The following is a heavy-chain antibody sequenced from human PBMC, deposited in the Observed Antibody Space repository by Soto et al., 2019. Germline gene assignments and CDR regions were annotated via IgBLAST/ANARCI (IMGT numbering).Heavy chain of an antibody. CDR2: ISGSSGNT. Sequence: GGSLRLSCAASGFTFSSYAMSWVRQAPGKGLEWVSSISGSSGNTYYADSVKGRFTISRDNAKNTLYLQMNSLRAEDTAVYYCAKVSRRSWYAFDIWGQGTMVTVSS. CDR1: GFTFSSYA. D-gene: IGHD6-13*01. CDR3: AKVSRRSWYAFDI. J-gene: IGHJ3*02. V-gene: IGHV3-23*01.